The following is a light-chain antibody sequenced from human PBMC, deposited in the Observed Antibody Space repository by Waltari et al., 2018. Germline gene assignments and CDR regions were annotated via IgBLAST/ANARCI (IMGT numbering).Light chain of an antibody. Sequence: IVLTQSPGTLSLSPGERATLSCRARQSVSQSVSSFLAWYQQKPGQAPRLLIYDASIRATGIPDRFSGSGSGTDFTLTISSLEPEDFAVYYCQHYIRSPYTFGQGTLLEIK. J-gene: IGKJ2*01. CDR2: DAS. CDR3: QHYIRSPYT. V-gene: IGKV3-20*01. CDR1: QSVSQSVSSF.